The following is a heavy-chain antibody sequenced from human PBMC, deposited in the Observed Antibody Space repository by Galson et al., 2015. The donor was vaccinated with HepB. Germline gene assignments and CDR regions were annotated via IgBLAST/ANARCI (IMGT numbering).Heavy chain of an antibody. CDR2: ISYEGSNK. Sequence: SLRLSCATSGFILSSFAMHWVRQAPGKGLEWVALISYEGSNKYYADSVKGRFTISRDNSKNTLYLQMDSLRGEDTAVYYCATVGYSGGSWDSDYYGMDVWGQGTTVTVSS. D-gene: IGHD2-15*01. CDR1: GFILSSFA. J-gene: IGHJ6*02. CDR3: ATVGYSGGSWDSDYYGMDV. V-gene: IGHV3-30*04.